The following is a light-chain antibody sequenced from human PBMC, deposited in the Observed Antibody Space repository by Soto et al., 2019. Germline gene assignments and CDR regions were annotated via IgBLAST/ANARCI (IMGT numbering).Light chain of an antibody. Sequence: QSALTQPASVSGSPGQSITISCTGTSSDVGGYNFVSWYQQHPGKAPKLMIYDVTNRPSGVSNRFSGSKSGNTASLTISGLQAEDEADYYCSSCTSSSTLVFGGGTKRTVL. J-gene: IGLJ2*01. CDR2: DVT. V-gene: IGLV2-14*01. CDR1: SSDVGGYNF. CDR3: SSCTSSSTLV.